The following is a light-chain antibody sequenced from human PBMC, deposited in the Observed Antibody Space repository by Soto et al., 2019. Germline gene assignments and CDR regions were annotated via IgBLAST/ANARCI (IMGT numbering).Light chain of an antibody. V-gene: IGKV1-33*01. CDR2: GAS. CDR1: QDISNY. Sequence: DIQMTQSPSSLSASVGDRVTITCQASQDISNYLNWYQQIPGKAPKLLIYGASNLETGVPSRFSGGGSRTDFTFTISSLQPEDIATYYCQQYDNLPLTFGGGTKLEI. CDR3: QQYDNLPLT. J-gene: IGKJ4*01.